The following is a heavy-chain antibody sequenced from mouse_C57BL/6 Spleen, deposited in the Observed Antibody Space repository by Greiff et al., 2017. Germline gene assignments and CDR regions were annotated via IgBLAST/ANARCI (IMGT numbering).Heavy chain of an antibody. V-gene: IGHV1-26*01. CDR2: INPNNGGT. D-gene: IGHD2-1*01. Sequence: VQLQQSGPELVKPGASVKISCKASGYTFTDYYMNWVKQSHGKSLEWIGDINPNNGGTSYNQKFKGKATLTVDKSSSTAYMELRSLTSEDSAVYYCARDGNYPYWYFDVWGTGTTVTVSS. J-gene: IGHJ1*03. CDR1: GYTFTDYY. CDR3: ARDGNYPYWYFDV.